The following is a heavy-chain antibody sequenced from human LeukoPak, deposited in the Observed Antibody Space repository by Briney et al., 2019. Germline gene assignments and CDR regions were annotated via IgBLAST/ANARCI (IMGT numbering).Heavy chain of an antibody. CDR1: GFTFSSYW. Sequence: GGSLRLSCAASGFTFSSYWMSWVRQAPGKGLEWVSYISSSSSTIYYADSVKGRFTISRDNAKNSLNLQMNSLRAEDTAVYYCARDSDYSNYGSYPGFDYWGQGTLVTVSS. J-gene: IGHJ4*02. D-gene: IGHD4-11*01. CDR2: ISSSSSTI. CDR3: ARDSDYSNYGSYPGFDY. V-gene: IGHV3-48*04.